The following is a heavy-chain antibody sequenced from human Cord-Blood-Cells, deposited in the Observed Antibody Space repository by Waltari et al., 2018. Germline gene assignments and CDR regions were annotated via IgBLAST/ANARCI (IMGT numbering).Heavy chain of an antibody. V-gene: IGHV3-53*01. Sequence: EVQLVESGGGLIQPGGSLRLSCAASGFTVRSNYRSWVRQAPGKGLEWVSVIYSGGSTYYADSVKGRFTISRDNSKNTLYLQMNSLRAEDTAVYYCARGGSANHSSSWFDYWGQGTLVTVSS. CDR1: GFTVRSNY. D-gene: IGHD6-13*01. CDR3: ARGGSANHSSSWFDY. CDR2: IYSGGST. J-gene: IGHJ4*02.